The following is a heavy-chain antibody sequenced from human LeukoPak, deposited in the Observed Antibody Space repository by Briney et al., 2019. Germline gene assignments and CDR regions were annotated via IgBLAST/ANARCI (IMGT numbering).Heavy chain of an antibody. CDR3: ARGYHGSGSYVY. CDR1: GFTFSSFI. V-gene: IGHV3-21*04. D-gene: IGHD3-10*01. J-gene: IGHJ4*02. Sequence: GGSLRLSCAASGFTFSSFIMNWVRQAPGKGLEWVSSISSRSSYIYYADSVKGRFTISRDNAKNSLYLQMNSLRAEDTAVYYCARGYHGSGSYVYWGQGTLVTVSS. CDR2: ISSRSSYI.